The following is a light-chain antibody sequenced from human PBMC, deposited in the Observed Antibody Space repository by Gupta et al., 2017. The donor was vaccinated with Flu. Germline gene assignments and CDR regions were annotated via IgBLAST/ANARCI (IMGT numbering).Light chain of an antibody. CDR2: EAS. J-gene: IGKJ1*01. CDR3: QQRSNWPRT. V-gene: IGKV3-11*01. Sequence: PATLSLSPGERATLSCRASQSVSSCLAWYQQKPGQAPRLLIYEASNRATGIPARFSGSGSGTDFTLTISSLEPEDFAVYYCQQRSNWPRTFGQGTKVEIK. CDR1: QSVSSC.